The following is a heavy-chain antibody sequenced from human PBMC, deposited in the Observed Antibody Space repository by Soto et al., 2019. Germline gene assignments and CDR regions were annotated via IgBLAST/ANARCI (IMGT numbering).Heavy chain of an antibody. CDR2: ISYDGSNK. CDR3: AKDNGSGCDWLRVGDASDI. CDR1: GFTFSSYG. J-gene: IGHJ3*02. V-gene: IGHV3-30*18. Sequence: QVQLVESGGGVVQPGRSLRLSCAASGFTFSSYGMHWVRQAPGKGLEWVAVISYDGSNKYYADSVKGRLPISKDNSKNTLYLQMNSLRGEDTAVYYCAKDNGSGCDWLRVGDASDIWGQGTMVTVSS. D-gene: IGHD5-12*01.